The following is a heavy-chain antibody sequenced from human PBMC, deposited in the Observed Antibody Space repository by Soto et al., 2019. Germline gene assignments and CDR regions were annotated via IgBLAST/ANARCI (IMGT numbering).Heavy chain of an antibody. V-gene: IGHV1-2*04. CDR1: GYTFTGYY. Sequence: GASVKVSCKASGYTFTGYYMHWVRQAPKQGLEWMGWINPNSGGTNYAQKFQGWVTMTRDTSISTAHMELSRLRSDDTAVYYCARGPSSTAIVLYYYGMDVWGQGTTVTVSS. CDR3: ARGPSSTAIVLYYYGMDV. CDR2: INPNSGGT. D-gene: IGHD5-18*01. J-gene: IGHJ6*02.